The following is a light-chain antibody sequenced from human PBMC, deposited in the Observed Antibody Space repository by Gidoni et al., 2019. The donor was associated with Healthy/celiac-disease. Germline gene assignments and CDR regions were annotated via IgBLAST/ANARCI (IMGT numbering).Light chain of an antibody. CDR1: QSVSSY. Sequence: EIVLTQSPATLSLSPGERATLSCRASQSVSSYLAWYQQKPGQAPRLLIYDASNRATGIPARFSGSGSGTDFNLTISSLEPEDFAVYYCQQRSNWPMYTFGQXTKLEIK. CDR3: QQRSNWPMYT. CDR2: DAS. V-gene: IGKV3-11*01. J-gene: IGKJ2*01.